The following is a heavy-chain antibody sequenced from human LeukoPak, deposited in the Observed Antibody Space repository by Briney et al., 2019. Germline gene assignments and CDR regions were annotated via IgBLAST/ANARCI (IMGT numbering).Heavy chain of an antibody. V-gene: IGHV1-18*01. CDR1: GYTFTSYG. J-gene: IGHJ4*02. D-gene: IGHD3-10*01. CDR3: AVGGAHGTGFDY. Sequence: ASVNVSCKASGYTFTSYGTSWVRHAPGQGLEWMGWISAYNGNTNYAQKLQGRVTMTTDTSTSTAYMELRSLRSDDTAVYYCAVGGAHGTGFDYWGQGTLVTVSS. CDR2: ISAYNGNT.